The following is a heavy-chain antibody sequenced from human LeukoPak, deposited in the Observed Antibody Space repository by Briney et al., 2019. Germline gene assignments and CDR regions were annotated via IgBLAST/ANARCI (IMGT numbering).Heavy chain of an antibody. V-gene: IGHV4-39*01. D-gene: IGHD3-9*01. CDR3: ARQIDPWAPFAP. CDR1: GGSITDSSYY. J-gene: IGHJ5*02. Sequence: PSETLSLTCSVSGGSITDSSYYWGWLRQSPVKELEWIGSIFYSGTTYYNPSLTSRVTISVDTSKYQFSLKLSSVTSADTAVYYCARQIDPWAPFAPWGQGTLVTVSS. CDR2: IFYSGTT.